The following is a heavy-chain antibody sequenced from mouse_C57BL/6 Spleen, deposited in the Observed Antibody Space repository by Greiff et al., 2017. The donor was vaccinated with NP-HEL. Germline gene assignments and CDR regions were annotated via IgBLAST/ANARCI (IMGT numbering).Heavy chain of an antibody. Sequence: QVQLQQSGAELVKPGASVKLSCKASGYTFTEYTIHWVKQRSGQGLEWIGWFYPGSGSIKYNEKFKDKATLTADKSSSTVYMELSRLTSEDSAVYFCARHEDHYDGYYPYAMDYWGQGTSVTVSS. CDR2: FYPGSGSI. D-gene: IGHD2-3*01. V-gene: IGHV1-62-2*01. CDR3: ARHEDHYDGYYPYAMDY. CDR1: GYTFTEYT. J-gene: IGHJ4*01.